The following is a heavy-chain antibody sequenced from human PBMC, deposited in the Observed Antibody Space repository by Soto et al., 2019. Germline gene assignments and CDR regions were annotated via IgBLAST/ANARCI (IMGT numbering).Heavy chain of an antibody. V-gene: IGHV3-23*01. Sequence: GSLRLSCAASGFTFSSYAMSWVRQAPGKGLEWVSAISGSGGSTYYADSVKGRFTISRDNSKNTLYLQMNSLRAEDTAVYYCAKDAQFSSRPTSRFDPWGPGTLLTVSS. CDR1: GFTFSSYA. J-gene: IGHJ5*02. CDR3: AKDAQFSSRPTSRFDP. CDR2: ISGSGGST. D-gene: IGHD6-19*01.